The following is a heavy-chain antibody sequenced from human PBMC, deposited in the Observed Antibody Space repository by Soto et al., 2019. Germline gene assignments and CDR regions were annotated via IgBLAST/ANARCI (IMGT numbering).Heavy chain of an antibody. Sequence: ASVKVSCKASGGTFSSYAISWVRQAPGQGLEWMGGIIPIFGTANYAQKFQGRVTITADESTSTAYMELSSLRSEDTAVYYCARSYSSSWYGDLNWFDPWGQGTLVTVSS. CDR2: IIPIFGTA. D-gene: IGHD6-13*01. CDR1: GGTFSSYA. J-gene: IGHJ5*02. V-gene: IGHV1-69*13. CDR3: ARSYSSSWYGDLNWFDP.